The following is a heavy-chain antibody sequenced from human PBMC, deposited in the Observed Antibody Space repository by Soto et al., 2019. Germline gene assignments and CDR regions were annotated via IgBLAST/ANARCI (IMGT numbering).Heavy chain of an antibody. CDR2: ISSSGGST. Sequence: PGGSLRLSCSASGFTFRSYAMHWVRQAPGKGLEYVSAISSSGGSTYYADSVKGRFTISRDNSKNTLYLQMSSLRAEDTAVYHCVRGSSSWYATNWFDTWGQGTLVTVSS. CDR3: VRGSSSWYATNWFDT. D-gene: IGHD6-13*01. J-gene: IGHJ5*02. V-gene: IGHV3-64D*06. CDR1: GFTFRSYA.